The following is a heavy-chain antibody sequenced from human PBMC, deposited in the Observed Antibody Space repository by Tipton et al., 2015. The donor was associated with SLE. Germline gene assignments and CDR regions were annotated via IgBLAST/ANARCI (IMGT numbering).Heavy chain of an antibody. CDR1: GASISGGSYY. V-gene: IGHV4-61*02. Sequence: GASISGGSYYWSWIRQPAGKGLEWIGRIYASGSTNYNPSLKSRVTISVDTSKNQFSLKLSSVTAADTAVYYCARAPTVTNILYYGMDVWGQGTTVTVSS. D-gene: IGHD4-17*01. CDR3: ARAPTVTNILYYGMDV. J-gene: IGHJ6*02. CDR2: IYASGST.